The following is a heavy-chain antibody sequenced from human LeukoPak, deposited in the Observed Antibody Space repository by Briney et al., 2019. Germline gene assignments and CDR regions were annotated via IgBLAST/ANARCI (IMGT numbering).Heavy chain of an antibody. CDR2: IWHDGSDS. V-gene: IGHV3-33*01. Sequence: GGSLRLSCAASGFTFSNSGMHWVRQAPGKGLEWVAIIWHDGSDSYYADSVKGRFTISRDNSKNTLYLHINSLRGDDTAVYYCARDGGTTGATGWVFDYWGPGTLVTVSS. D-gene: IGHD1-1*01. CDR3: ARDGGTTGATGWVFDY. J-gene: IGHJ4*02. CDR1: GFTFSNSG.